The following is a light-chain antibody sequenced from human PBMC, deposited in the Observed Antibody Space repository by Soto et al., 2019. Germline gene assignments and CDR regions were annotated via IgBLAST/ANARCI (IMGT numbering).Light chain of an antibody. V-gene: IGKV1-5*01. Sequence: DIQVTQSPSSLSASVGDRVTITYRASQSISNYLNCFQQKPGKAPKLLIYDASSLESGVPSRFSGSGSGTEFTLTIISLQPDDFATDYCQQYNSYSPWTFGQGTKVDIK. J-gene: IGKJ1*01. CDR3: QQYNSYSPWT. CDR2: DAS. CDR1: QSISNY.